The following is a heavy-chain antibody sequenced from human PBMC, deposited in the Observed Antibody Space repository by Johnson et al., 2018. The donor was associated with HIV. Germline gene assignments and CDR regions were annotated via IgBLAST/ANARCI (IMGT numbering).Heavy chain of an antibody. CDR2: IPYDGSNK. V-gene: IGHV3-30*02. J-gene: IGHJ3*02. Sequence: VQLVESGGGVVQPGRSLRLSCAASGFTFSSYAMHWVRQAPGKGLEWVAFIPYDGSNKYYAESVKGRFTISRDNSKNAMYLQMNSLRTEDTAVYYCANLGDYSGNNGFDIWGQGTMVTVSS. CDR3: ANLGDYSGNNGFDI. CDR1: GFTFSSYA. D-gene: IGHD4-23*01.